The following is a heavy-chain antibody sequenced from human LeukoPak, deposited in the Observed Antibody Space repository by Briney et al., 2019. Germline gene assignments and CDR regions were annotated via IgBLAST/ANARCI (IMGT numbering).Heavy chain of an antibody. Sequence: SETLSLTCTVSGGSISSGGYYWGWIRQHPGKGLEWIGYIYYSGSTSYSPSLKSRLTISVDTSKNQFSLKLTSVTAADTALYYCARRAGSTSGDAFDIWGQGTMVAVSS. CDR1: GGSISSGGYY. CDR3: ARRAGSTSGDAFDI. J-gene: IGHJ3*02. D-gene: IGHD2-2*01. CDR2: IYYSGST. V-gene: IGHV4-31*03.